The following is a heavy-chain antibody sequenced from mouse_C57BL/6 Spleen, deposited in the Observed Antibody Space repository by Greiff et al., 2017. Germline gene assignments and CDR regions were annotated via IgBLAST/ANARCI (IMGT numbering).Heavy chain of an antibody. D-gene: IGHD1-1*01. V-gene: IGHV1-26*01. Sequence: VQLQQSGPELVKPGASVKISCKASGYTFTDYYMNWVKQSHGKSLEWIGDINPNNGGTSYNQKFKGKATLTVDKSSSTAYMELRSLTSEDSAVYYCASARYYGSTYYAMDYWGQGTSVTVAS. CDR3: ASARYYGSTYYAMDY. CDR2: INPNNGGT. J-gene: IGHJ4*01. CDR1: GYTFTDYY.